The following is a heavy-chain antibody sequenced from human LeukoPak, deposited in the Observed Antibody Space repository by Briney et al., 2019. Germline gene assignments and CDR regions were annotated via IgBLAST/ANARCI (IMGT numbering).Heavy chain of an antibody. CDR3: AKAPHSSSSGWFDP. CDR2: HSSSGGHT. V-gene: IGHV3-21*01. J-gene: IGHJ5*02. Sequence: GGSLRLSCVVSGFTFRTYSMNWVRQAPGKGLEWVSSHSSSGGHTNYADSVKGRFTISRDNAKNSLFLQMNSLRVEDTAVYYCAKAPHSSSSGWFDPWGPGTLVTVSS. CDR1: GFTFRTYS. D-gene: IGHD6-13*01.